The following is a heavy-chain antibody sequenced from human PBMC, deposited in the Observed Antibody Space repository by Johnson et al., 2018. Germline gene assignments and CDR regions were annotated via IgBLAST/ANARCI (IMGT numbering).Heavy chain of an antibody. CDR1: GGSIGSFY. V-gene: IGHV4-59*01. CDR2: IYSSGNT. CDR3: ARGSVILGLDY. Sequence: QVQLQESGPGLVKPSETLSLTCTVSGGSIGSFYWNWVRQSPGKGLEWIGYIYSSGNTKYNPSLQSRVTISVDTSKNQFSLKLSSVAAADPAVCYCARGSVILGLDYWGHGTLVTVSS. D-gene: IGHD2-21*01. J-gene: IGHJ4*01.